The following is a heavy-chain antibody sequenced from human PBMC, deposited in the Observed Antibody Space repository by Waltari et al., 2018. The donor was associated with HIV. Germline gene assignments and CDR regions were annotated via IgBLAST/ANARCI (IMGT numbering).Heavy chain of an antibody. CDR3: AKDDSTGSSGYYPFHY. J-gene: IGHJ4*02. D-gene: IGHD3-22*01. V-gene: IGHV3-23*04. Sequence: EVQLVESGGGLVQPGGSLRLSFAASGFTFTNDAMTWVSQAPGKGLEWVSAISGSGGSTYYADSVKGRFTISRDNSKNTLYLQMNSLRAEDTAVYYCAKDDSTGSSGYYPFHYWGQGTLITVSS. CDR2: ISGSGGST. CDR1: GFTFTNDA.